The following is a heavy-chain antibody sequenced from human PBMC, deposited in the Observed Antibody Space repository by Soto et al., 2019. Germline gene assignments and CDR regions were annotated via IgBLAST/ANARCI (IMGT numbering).Heavy chain of an antibody. CDR2: ITWNSDNI. CDR3: GKGLSIAAIDY. V-gene: IGHV3-9*01. CDR1: GFTFDDYA. D-gene: IGHD6-13*01. J-gene: IGHJ4*02. Sequence: EVQLVESGGGLVQPGRSLRLSCTASGFTFDDYAMHWVRQAPGKGLEWVSGITWNSDNIGYADSVRGRFTISRDNARNSLYLQMNSPRAEDTALYFCGKGLSIAAIDYWGQGTLVTVSS.